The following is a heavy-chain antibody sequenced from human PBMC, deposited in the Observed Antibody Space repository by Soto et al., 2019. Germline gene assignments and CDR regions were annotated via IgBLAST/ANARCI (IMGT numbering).Heavy chain of an antibody. J-gene: IGHJ6*02. D-gene: IGHD3-3*01. CDR1: GYTFTGYY. CDR3: ARGGGIGFWSGYYPYYYYGMDV. CDR2: INPNSGGT. Sequence: ASVKVSCKASGYTFTGYYMHWVRQAPGQGLEWMGWINPNSGGTNYAQKLQGRVTMTRDTSISTAYMELSRLRSDDTAVYYCARGGGIGFWSGYYPYYYYGMDVWGQGTTVTVSS. V-gene: IGHV1-2*02.